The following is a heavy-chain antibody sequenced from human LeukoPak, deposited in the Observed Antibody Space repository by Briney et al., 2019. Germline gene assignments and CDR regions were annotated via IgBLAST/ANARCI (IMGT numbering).Heavy chain of an antibody. V-gene: IGHV3-23*01. CDR2: ITGGGTVT. J-gene: IGHJ4*02. CDR1: GFTFSNYA. D-gene: IGHD3-22*01. CDR3: ARAYGSSGYYQLPIDY. Sequence: GGSLRLSCGASGFTFSNYAMSWVRQAPGKGLEWVSAITGGGTVTDYAGPVKGRFTISRDNSKNTLSLQMNSLRAEDTAIYYCARAYGSSGYYQLPIDYWGQGTLVTVSS.